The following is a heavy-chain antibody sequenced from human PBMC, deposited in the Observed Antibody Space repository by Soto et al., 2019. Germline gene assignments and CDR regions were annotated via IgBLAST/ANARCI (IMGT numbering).Heavy chain of an antibody. CDR2: IWYDGSNK. V-gene: IGHV3-33*01. CDR3: AGDEVEAAGVRNNWFDP. CDR1: GFTFSSYG. D-gene: IGHD6-13*01. J-gene: IGHJ5*02. Sequence: GGSLRLSCAASGFTFSSYGMHWVRQAPGKGLEWVAVIWYDGSNKYYADSVKGRFTISRDNSKNTLYLQMNSLRAEDTAVYYCAGDEVEAAGVRNNWFDPWGQGTLVTVSS.